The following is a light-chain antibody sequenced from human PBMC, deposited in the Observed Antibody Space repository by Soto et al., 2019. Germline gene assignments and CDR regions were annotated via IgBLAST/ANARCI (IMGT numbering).Light chain of an antibody. CDR3: SSYTSSSTLVV. J-gene: IGLJ2*01. CDR2: DVS. CDR1: SSDVGGYNY. Sequence: QSALTQPASVSGSPGQSITISCTGTSSDVGGYNYVSWYQQHPGKAPKFMIYDVSNRPSGVSIRFFGSKSGNTASLTISGLQAEDEADYYCSSYTSSSTLVVFGGGTKLTVL. V-gene: IGLV2-14*01.